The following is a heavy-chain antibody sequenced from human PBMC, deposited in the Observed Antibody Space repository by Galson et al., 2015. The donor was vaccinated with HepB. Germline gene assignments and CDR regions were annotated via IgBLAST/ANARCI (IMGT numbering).Heavy chain of an antibody. V-gene: IGHV1-18*04. CDR3: ARGEQIAVAGTFGY. Sequence: SVKVSCKASGYTFTSYGISWVRQAPGQGLEWMGWISAYNGNTNYAQKLQGRVTMTTDTSTSTAYMELRSLRSDDTAVYYCARGEQIAVAGTFGYWGQGTLVTVSS. J-gene: IGHJ4*02. CDR1: GYTFTSYG. D-gene: IGHD6-19*01. CDR2: ISAYNGNT.